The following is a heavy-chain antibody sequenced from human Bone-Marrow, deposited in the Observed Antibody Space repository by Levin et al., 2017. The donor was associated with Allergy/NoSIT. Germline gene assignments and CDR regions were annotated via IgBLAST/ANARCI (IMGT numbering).Heavy chain of an antibody. CDR1: EFTFRDYY. CDR3: AAETGGHYALDF. Sequence: KAGGSLRLSCAASEFTFRDYYMNWIRQAPGKGLEWISYISAGGHTIYYTDSVKGRFTISRDDAKHSLYLQMNSLRAEDTAVYYCAAETGGHYALDFWGQGTLVTVSS. V-gene: IGHV3-11*01. J-gene: IGHJ4*02. D-gene: IGHD2-8*02. CDR2: ISAGGHTI.